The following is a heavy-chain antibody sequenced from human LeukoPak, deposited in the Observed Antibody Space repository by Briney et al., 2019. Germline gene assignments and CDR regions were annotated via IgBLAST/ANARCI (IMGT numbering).Heavy chain of an antibody. J-gene: IGHJ6*03. Sequence: GGSLRLSCVASGFTFSTYTMSWVRQAPGQGPEWVSGITWNGGSTDYAASVKGRFTISRDNAKNSLYLRMNSLRDEDTALYYCARGGGSIRHSYYYYVDVWGKGTTVTVSS. CDR3: ARGGGSIRHSYYYYVDV. V-gene: IGHV3-20*04. CDR2: ITWNGGST. D-gene: IGHD2-15*01. CDR1: GFTFSTYT.